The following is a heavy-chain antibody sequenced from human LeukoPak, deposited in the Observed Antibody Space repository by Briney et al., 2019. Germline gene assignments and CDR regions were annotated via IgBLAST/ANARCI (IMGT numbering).Heavy chain of an antibody. V-gene: IGHV3-33*01. Sequence: QLGGSLRLSCAASGFTFSSYGMHWVRQAPGKGLEWVAVIWYDGSNKYYADSVKGRFTISRDNSKNTLYLQMNSLRAEDTAVYYCAREIFPRDYGDYGYAYYYYGMDVWGQGTTVTVSS. CDR1: GFTFSSYG. J-gene: IGHJ6*02. CDR3: AREIFPRDYGDYGYAYYYYGMDV. D-gene: IGHD4-17*01. CDR2: IWYDGSNK.